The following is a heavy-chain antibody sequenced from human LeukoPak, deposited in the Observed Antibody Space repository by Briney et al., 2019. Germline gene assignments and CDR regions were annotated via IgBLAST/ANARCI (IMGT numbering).Heavy chain of an antibody. D-gene: IGHD6-19*01. CDR2: IHHSGST. Sequence: SETLSLTCIVSGYSISSGYYWGWIRQPPGKGLEWIGNIHHSGSTYYNPSLKSRVTISVDTSKNQLSLKLSSVTAADTAVYYCAKDTSGWSHFHYWGQGTLVTVSS. V-gene: IGHV4-38-2*02. J-gene: IGHJ4*02. CDR3: AKDTSGWSHFHY. CDR1: GYSISSGYY.